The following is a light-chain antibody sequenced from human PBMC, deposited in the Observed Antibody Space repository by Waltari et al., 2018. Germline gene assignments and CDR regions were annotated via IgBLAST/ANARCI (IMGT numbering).Light chain of an antibody. V-gene: IGLV2-14*03. CDR3: CSYTTTTTWV. CDR2: GVS. J-gene: IGLJ3*02. Sequence: QSALTQPASVSGSPGQSITISCSGTGSEIGGFNYVSWYQQRPGKAPKLLIYGVSQRPSGVSDRFSGSKSGNRASLTISGLQAEDDSDYYCCSYTTTTTWVFGGGTKLTVL. CDR1: GSEIGGFNY.